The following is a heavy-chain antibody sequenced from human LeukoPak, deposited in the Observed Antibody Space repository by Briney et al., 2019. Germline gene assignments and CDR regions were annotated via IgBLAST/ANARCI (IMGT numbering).Heavy chain of an antibody. V-gene: IGHV4-39*07. Sequence: PSETLSLTCTVSGGSISNSYYYWGWIRQPPGKGLEWIGSLHYSGSTYYNPSLKSRVTISVDTSKNQFSLKLSSVTAADTAVYYCASFSPQYYYGSGSFHGDAFDIWGQGTMVTVSS. CDR1: GGSISNSYYY. CDR2: LHYSGST. J-gene: IGHJ3*02. D-gene: IGHD3-10*01. CDR3: ASFSPQYYYGSGSFHGDAFDI.